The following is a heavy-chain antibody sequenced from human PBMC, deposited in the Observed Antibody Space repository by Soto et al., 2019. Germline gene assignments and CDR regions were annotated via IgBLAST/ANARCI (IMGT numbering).Heavy chain of an antibody. D-gene: IGHD6-13*01. V-gene: IGHV4-59*01. Sequence: SLTCTVSGGSINDYYWSWIRQTPGKGLEWVGFMYYSETTKYNPSLKGRVNMSLDTSKNQVSLHLQSVTAADTAVYYCARANSSTWYKLEYKWFDPWGQGTLVNVSS. CDR1: GGSINDYY. J-gene: IGHJ5*02. CDR3: ARANSSTWYKLEYKWFDP. CDR2: MYYSETT.